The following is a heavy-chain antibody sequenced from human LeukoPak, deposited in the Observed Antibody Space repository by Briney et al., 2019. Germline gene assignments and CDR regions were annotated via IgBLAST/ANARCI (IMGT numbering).Heavy chain of an antibody. CDR1: GFTFSSYA. V-gene: IGHV3-9*01. CDR3: AKDRGWATLRAFDI. D-gene: IGHD1-1*01. J-gene: IGHJ3*02. Sequence: SGGSLRLSCAASGFTFSSYAMSWVRQAPGKGLEWVSGISWNSGSIGYADSVKGRFTISRDNAKNSLYLQMNSLRAEDTALYYCAKDRGWATLRAFDIWGQGTMVTVSS. CDR2: ISWNSGSI.